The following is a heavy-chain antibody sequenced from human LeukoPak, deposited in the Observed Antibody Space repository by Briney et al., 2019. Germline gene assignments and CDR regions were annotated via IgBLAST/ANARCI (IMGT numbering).Heavy chain of an antibody. V-gene: IGHV4-30-2*01. CDR2: IYHGGST. Sequence: SETLSLTCAVSGGSISSGGYSWSWIRQPPGKGLEWIGYIYHGGSTYYNTSFKSRLTISVDRSKNQFSLKLSSVTAADTAVYYCARAVVPDIYFDCWGQGTLVTVSS. D-gene: IGHD2-21*01. CDR3: ARAVVPDIYFDC. J-gene: IGHJ4*02. CDR1: GGSISSGGYS.